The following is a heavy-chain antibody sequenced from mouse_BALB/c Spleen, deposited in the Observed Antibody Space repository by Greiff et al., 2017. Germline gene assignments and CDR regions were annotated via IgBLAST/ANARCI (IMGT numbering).Heavy chain of an antibody. V-gene: IGHV4-1*02. Sequence: EVQLVESGGGLVQPGGSLKLSCAASGFDFSRYWMSWVRQAPGKGLEWIGEINPDSSTINYTPSLKDKFIISRDNAKNTLYLQMSKVRSEDTALYYCARHYGNSACFAYWGQGTLVTVSA. CDR2: INPDSSTI. J-gene: IGHJ3*01. CDR3: ARHYGNSACFAY. D-gene: IGHD2-1*01. CDR1: GFDFSRYW.